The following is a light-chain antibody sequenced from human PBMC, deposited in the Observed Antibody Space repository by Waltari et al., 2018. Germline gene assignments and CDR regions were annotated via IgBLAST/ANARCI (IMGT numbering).Light chain of an antibody. CDR1: SLGSYY. CDR2: GKN. CDR3: NSRDSSGNHVV. J-gene: IGLJ2*01. V-gene: IGLV3-19*01. Sequence: SSELTQDPAVSVALGQTVRITCQGDSLGSYYASWYQQKPGQAPVLFIYGKNNRPAGVPDRFSCSRSGNTASLTSTGAQAEDEADYDCNSRDSSGNHVVFGGGTKLTVL.